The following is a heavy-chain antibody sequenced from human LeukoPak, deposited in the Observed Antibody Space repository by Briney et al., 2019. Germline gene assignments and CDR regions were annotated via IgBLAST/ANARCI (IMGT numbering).Heavy chain of an antibody. CDR3: ARDQGCSSGWCAYYYYGMDV. CDR1: GYTFTSYY. D-gene: IGHD6-19*01. CDR2: INPTVGSP. V-gene: IGHV1-46*03. Sequence: GASVKVSCKASGYTFTSYYMHWVRQAPGQGLEWMGIINPTVGSPSYAQKFQGRVTMTGDTSTSTVYMELSSLRSEDTAVYYCARDQGCSSGWCAYYYYGMDVWGQGTTVTVSS. J-gene: IGHJ6*02.